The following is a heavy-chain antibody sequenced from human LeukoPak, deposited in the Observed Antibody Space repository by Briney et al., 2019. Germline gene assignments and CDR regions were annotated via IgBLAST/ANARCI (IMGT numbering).Heavy chain of an antibody. CDR3: ARLPKFDSSGPYSRTFDY. CDR1: GYTFSSYW. Sequence: GESLKISCKGSGYTFSSYWIGWVRQMPGKGLEWMGIIYPVDSDTRYSPSFQGQVTISADKSISTAYLQWSSLEASDTAMYFCARLPKFDSSGPYSRTFDYWGQGTLVTVSS. V-gene: IGHV5-51*01. CDR2: IYPVDSDT. J-gene: IGHJ4*02. D-gene: IGHD3-22*01.